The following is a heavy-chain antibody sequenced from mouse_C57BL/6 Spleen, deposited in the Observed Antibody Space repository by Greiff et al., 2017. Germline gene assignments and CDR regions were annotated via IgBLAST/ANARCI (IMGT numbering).Heavy chain of an antibody. V-gene: IGHV2-5*01. CDR1: GFSLTSYG. CDR3: AKNSYSNYVKAMDY. J-gene: IGHJ4*01. Sequence: VQLQQSGPGLVQPSQSLSITCTVSGFSLTSYGVHWVRQSPGKGLEWLGVIWSGGSTDYNAAFLSRLSTTKDHSKSQVFFKMNSLQADDTAIYYCAKNSYSNYVKAMDYWGQGTSVTVAS. CDR2: IWSGGST. D-gene: IGHD2-5*01.